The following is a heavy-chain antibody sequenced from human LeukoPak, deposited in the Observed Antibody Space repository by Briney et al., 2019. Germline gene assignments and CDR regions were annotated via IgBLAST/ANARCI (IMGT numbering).Heavy chain of an antibody. J-gene: IGHJ4*02. CDR3: ARSGSGYFDY. V-gene: IGHV3-7*01. Sequence: GGSLRLSCAASGITLSVYWMSWVRQAPGKGLEWVANIKQDGSEKYYRDSVQGRFTISRDNAKNSLYLQMNGLRAEDTAVYYCARSGSGYFDYWGQGSLVTVSS. CDR2: IKQDGSEK. CDR1: GITLSVYW.